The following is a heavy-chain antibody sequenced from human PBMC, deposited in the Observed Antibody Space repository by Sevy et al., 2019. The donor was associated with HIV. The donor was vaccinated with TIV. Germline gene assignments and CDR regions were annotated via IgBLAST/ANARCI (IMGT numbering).Heavy chain of an antibody. D-gene: IGHD2-21*01. Sequence: GGSLRLSCAAFGFTFSDYWMGWVRQAPGKGLEWVASIKQDGSQKKYVDSVRGRFTISRDNAKNSLFLQIDSLRVDDTAMYYWARGVWPGDYWGQGTLVTVSS. CDR3: ARGVWPGDY. CDR2: IKQDGSQK. CDR1: GFTFSDYW. V-gene: IGHV3-7*01. J-gene: IGHJ4*02.